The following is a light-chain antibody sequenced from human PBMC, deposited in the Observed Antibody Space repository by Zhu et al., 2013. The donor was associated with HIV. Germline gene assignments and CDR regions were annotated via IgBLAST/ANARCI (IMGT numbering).Light chain of an antibody. CDR1: QTISNW. J-gene: IGKJ1*01. Sequence: IQMTQSPSTLSASVGDRVTITCRASQTISNWLAWYQLKPGQAPKLLIYMASTLGSGVPSRFSGTGSGTDFTLTIRSLQPEDFATYYCQQSYSTPRTFGQGTQGG. CDR3: QQSYSTPRT. V-gene: IGKV1-5*03. CDR2: MAS.